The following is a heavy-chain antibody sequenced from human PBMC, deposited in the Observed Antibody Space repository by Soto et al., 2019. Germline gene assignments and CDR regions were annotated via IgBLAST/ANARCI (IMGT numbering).Heavy chain of an antibody. CDR3: AKDDYYNGWDV. Sequence: EVQLVESGGGLVQPGGSLRLSCEASGLTSSRYWMSWVRQAPREGLEWVANIKQDGTEKYYVDSVKGRFTISRENAKNALYLQLNSLRAEDTAVYYCAKDDYYNGWDVWGQGTTVTVS. CDR2: IKQDGTEK. V-gene: IGHV3-7*01. CDR1: GLTSSRYW. J-gene: IGHJ6*02.